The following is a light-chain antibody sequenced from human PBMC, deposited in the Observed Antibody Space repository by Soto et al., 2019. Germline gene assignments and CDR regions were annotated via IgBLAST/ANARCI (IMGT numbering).Light chain of an antibody. V-gene: IGKV3-20*01. CDR1: QSVSSSY. CDR2: GAS. CDR3: QQYNSYSRT. Sequence: EIVLTQSPGTLSLSPGERATLSCRASQSVSSSYLAWYQQKPGQAPRLLIYGASSRATGIPDRFSGSGSGTDFTLTISRLEPEDFAVYYCQQYNSYSRTFGQGTKVDI. J-gene: IGKJ1*01.